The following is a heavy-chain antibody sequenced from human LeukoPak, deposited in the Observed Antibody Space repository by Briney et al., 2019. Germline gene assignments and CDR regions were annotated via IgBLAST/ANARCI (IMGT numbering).Heavy chain of an antibody. CDR3: ATVVVVAGHY. CDR2: INGDGSST. CDR1: GFTFSTYW. Sequence: HPGGSLRLSCAASGFTFSTYWMHWVRQAPGKGLVWVSRINGDGSSTNYADSVKGRFTISRDNAKNTLYLQMNSLRAEDTAVYYCATVVVVAGHYWGQGTLVTVSS. D-gene: IGHD2-15*01. J-gene: IGHJ4*02. V-gene: IGHV3-74*01.